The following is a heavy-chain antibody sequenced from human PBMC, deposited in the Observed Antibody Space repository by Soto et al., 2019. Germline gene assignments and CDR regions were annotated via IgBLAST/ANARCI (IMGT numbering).Heavy chain of an antibody. D-gene: IGHD2-21*02. CDR3: TTWLTAHFDY. CDR1: GFTFSSYT. CDR2: SSDRRTGNT. Sequence: GGSLRLSCAASGFTFSSYTLNWVRRAPGKGLEWVATSSDRRTGNTHYSDSVRGRFTLSRDYSRNILFLQMDSLRADDTALYYCTTWLTAHFDYWGRGTQVTVSS. V-gene: IGHV3-23*01. J-gene: IGHJ4*02.